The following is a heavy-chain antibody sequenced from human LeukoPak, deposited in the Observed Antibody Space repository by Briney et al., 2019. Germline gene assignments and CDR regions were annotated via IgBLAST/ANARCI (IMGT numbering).Heavy chain of an antibody. Sequence: GGSLRLSCAASGFTFSSYAMTWVRQAPGKGLEWVSGISDSAGSTYYADSVKGRFTISRDNSKNTLYLQMNSLRAEDTAVYYCAKDLSRAVAADWFDPWDQGSLVTVSS. J-gene: IGHJ5*02. D-gene: IGHD6-19*01. CDR3: AKDLSRAVAADWFDP. V-gene: IGHV3-23*01. CDR2: ISDSAGST. CDR1: GFTFSSYA.